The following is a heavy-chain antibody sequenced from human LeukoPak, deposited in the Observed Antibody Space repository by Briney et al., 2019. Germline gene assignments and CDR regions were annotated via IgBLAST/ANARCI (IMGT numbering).Heavy chain of an antibody. CDR1: GFTVSSNY. J-gene: IGHJ4*02. CDR2: IYSGGST. CDR3: ARDMITSGGAFDY. V-gene: IGHV3-53*01. D-gene: IGHD3-16*01. Sequence: GGSLRLSCAASGFTVSSNYMCWGRQAPGQGLGWVSVIYSGGSTYYADSVKGRFTISRDNSKNTLYLKMNSLRAEDTAVYYCARDMITSGGAFDYWGQGTLVTVSS.